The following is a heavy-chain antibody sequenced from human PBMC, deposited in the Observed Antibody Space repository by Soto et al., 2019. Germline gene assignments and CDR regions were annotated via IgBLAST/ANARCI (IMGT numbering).Heavy chain of an antibody. D-gene: IGHD3-22*01. V-gene: IGHV3-7*04. CDR1: GFTFSSYW. CDR3: ARGDYYDTSGPFSDAFDI. CDR2: IKQDGGDK. J-gene: IGHJ3*02. Sequence: PGGSLRLSCAASGFTFSSYWMTWVRQAPGKGLEWVANIKQDGGDKYSVDSVKGRFTISRDNAENSLYLQMNSLRAEDTAVYYCARGDYYDTSGPFSDAFDIWGQGTMVTVSS.